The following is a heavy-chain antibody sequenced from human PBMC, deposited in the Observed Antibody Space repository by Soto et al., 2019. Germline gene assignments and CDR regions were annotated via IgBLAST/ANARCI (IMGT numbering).Heavy chain of an antibody. V-gene: IGHV1-3*01. D-gene: IGHD1-1*01. CDR2: INGGTGQT. CDR1: GYTFTTHA. Sequence: ASVKVSCKASGYTFTTHAMHWVRQAPGQSLEWMGWINGGTGQTKHSQRFQGRVNVTRDTSASTAYMELSSLRSEDTAVYYCARGKGMEENYYYYGLDIWGQGTTVTVSS. J-gene: IGHJ6*02. CDR3: ARGKGMEENYYYYGLDI.